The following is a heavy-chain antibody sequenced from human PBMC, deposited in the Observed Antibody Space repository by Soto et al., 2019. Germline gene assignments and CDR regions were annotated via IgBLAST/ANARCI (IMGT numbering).Heavy chain of an antibody. CDR1: GFTLSIYA. CDR3: AKDETYCGGDCYPKGFDY. J-gene: IGHJ4*02. Sequence: GSLRLSCAASGFTLSIYAMSWVRQAPRKGLEWVSAISGSGGSTYYADSVKGRFTISRDNSKNTLYLQMNSLRAEDTAVYYCAKDETYCGGDCYPKGFDYWGQGTLVTVS. V-gene: IGHV3-23*01. CDR2: ISGSGGST. D-gene: IGHD2-21*02.